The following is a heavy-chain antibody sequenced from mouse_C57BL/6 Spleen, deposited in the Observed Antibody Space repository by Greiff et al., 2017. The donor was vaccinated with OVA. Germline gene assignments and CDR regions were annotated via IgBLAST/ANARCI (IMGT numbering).Heavy chain of an antibody. J-gene: IGHJ1*03. CDR1: GFSFNTYA. CDR3: VKGHYYGSSYGYFDV. V-gene: IGHV10-1*01. D-gene: IGHD1-1*01. Sequence: VQLKESGGGLVQPKGSLKLSCAASGFSFNTYAMNWVRQAPGKGLEWVARIRSKSNNYATYYADSVKDRFTISRDDSESMLYLQMNNLKTEDTAMYYCVKGHYYGSSYGYFDVWGTGTTVTVSS. CDR2: IRSKSNNYAT.